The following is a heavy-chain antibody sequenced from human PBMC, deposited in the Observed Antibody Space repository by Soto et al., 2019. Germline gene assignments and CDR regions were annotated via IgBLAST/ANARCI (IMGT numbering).Heavy chain of an antibody. CDR3: ARGIEGWYQGRYYYGMDV. Sequence: QVQLQESGPGLVKPSETLSLTCTVSGGSVSSGSYYWSWIRQPPGKGLEWIGYIYYSGSTTYNPSLKSRVTISVDTSKNQFSLKLSSVTAADTAVYYWARGIEGWYQGRYYYGMDVWGQGTTVTVSS. V-gene: IGHV4-61*01. J-gene: IGHJ6*02. CDR2: IYYSGST. D-gene: IGHD6-19*01. CDR1: GGSVSSGSYY.